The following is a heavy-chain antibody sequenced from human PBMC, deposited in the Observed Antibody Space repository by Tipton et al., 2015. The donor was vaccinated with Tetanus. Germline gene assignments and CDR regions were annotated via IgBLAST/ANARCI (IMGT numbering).Heavy chain of an antibody. CDR2: IWDDGSNT. J-gene: IGHJ4*02. CDR1: GFTFSSYG. D-gene: IGHD1-26*01. CDR3: AREVPTIQVGANNSPHTGTHIDF. Sequence: SLRLSCAASGFTFSSYGMHWVRQAPGKGLEWVAAIWDDGSNTYYADSVKGRFTISRDNSKNTLYLQMNSLRAVDTAVYYCAREVPTIQVGANNSPHTGTHIDFWGQGTPVTVSS. V-gene: IGHV3-33*01.